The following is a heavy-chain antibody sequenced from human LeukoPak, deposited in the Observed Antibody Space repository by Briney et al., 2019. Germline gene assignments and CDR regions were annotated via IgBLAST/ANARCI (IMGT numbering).Heavy chain of an antibody. D-gene: IGHD4-17*01. V-gene: IGHV1-46*01. Sequence: ASVKVSCKASGYTFTSNYIHWVRQAPGQGLEWMGMIYPRDGSTSYAQKFQGRVTMTRDTSTSTVYMELSSLRSEDTAVYYCASSAVTTKRWFDPWGQGTLVTVSS. CDR3: ASSAVTTKRWFDP. CDR1: GYTFTSNY. CDR2: IYPRDGST. J-gene: IGHJ5*02.